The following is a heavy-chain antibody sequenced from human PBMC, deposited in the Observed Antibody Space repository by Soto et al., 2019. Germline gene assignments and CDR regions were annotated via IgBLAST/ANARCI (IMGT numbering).Heavy chain of an antibody. CDR3: ARDYGVRRAGPPIFFYHYGMDV. V-gene: IGHV4-59*01. Sequence: KASETLSLTCTVSGGSISSYYWSWIRQPPGKGLEWIGYIYYSGSTNYNPSLKSRVTISVDTSKNQFSLKLSSVTAADTAVYYCARDYGVRRAGPPIFFYHYGMDVWGQGTTVTVSS. J-gene: IGHJ6*02. CDR1: GGSISSYY. D-gene: IGHD3-10*01. CDR2: IYYSGST.